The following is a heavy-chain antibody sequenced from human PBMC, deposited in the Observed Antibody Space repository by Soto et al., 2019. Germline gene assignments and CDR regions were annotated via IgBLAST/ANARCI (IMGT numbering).Heavy chain of an antibody. CDR3: ARGGWDHPPYYYYYGMDV. CDR1: GFTFSSYS. CDR2: ISSSSSTI. Sequence: EVQLVESGGGLVQPGGSLRLSCEASGFTFSSYSMNWVRQAPGKGLEWVSYISSSSSTIYYADSVKGRFTISRDNAKNSLYLQMNSLRDEDTAVYYCARGGWDHPPYYYYYGMDVWGQGTTVTVSS. V-gene: IGHV3-48*02. D-gene: IGHD1-26*01. J-gene: IGHJ6*02.